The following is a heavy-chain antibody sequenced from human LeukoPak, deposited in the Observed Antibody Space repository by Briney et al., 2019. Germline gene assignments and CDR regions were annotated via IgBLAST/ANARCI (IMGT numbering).Heavy chain of an antibody. CDR2: IYSDNT. D-gene: IGHD3-10*01. Sequence: GGSLRLSCTVSGFTVSSNSMSWVRQAPGKGLEWVSFIYSDNTHYSDSVKGRFTISRDNSKNTLYLQMNSLRAEDTAVYYCARRRMVRGVLNWFDPWGQGTLVTVSS. J-gene: IGHJ5*02. V-gene: IGHV3-53*01. CDR1: GFTVSSNS. CDR3: ARRRMVRGVLNWFDP.